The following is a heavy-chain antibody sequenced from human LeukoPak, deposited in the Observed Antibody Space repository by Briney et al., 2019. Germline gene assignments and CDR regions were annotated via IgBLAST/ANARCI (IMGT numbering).Heavy chain of an antibody. J-gene: IGHJ6*02. D-gene: IGHD3-10*01. CDR3: AKFAGYGSGSYPSQDYYYYGMDV. CDR2: IRYDGSNK. Sequence: PGGSLRLSCAASGFTFSSYGMHWVRQAPGKGLEWVAFIRYDGSNKYYADSVKGRFTISRDNSKNTLYLQMNSLRAEDTAVYYCAKFAGYGSGSYPSQDYYYYGMDVWGQGTTVTVSS. CDR1: GFTFSSYG. V-gene: IGHV3-30*02.